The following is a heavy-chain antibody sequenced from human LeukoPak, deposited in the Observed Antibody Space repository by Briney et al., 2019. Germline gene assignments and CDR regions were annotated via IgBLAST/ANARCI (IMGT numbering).Heavy chain of an antibody. CDR3: ARDCSGGSCYSFDY. Sequence: PGRSLRLSCAASGFTFSSYAMHWVRQAPGKGLEWVAVISYDGSNKYYADSVKGRFTISRDNSKNTLYLQMNSLRAEDTAVYYCARDCSGGSCYSFDYWGQGTLVTVSS. V-gene: IGHV3-30-3*01. D-gene: IGHD2-15*01. J-gene: IGHJ4*02. CDR2: ISYDGSNK. CDR1: GFTFSSYA.